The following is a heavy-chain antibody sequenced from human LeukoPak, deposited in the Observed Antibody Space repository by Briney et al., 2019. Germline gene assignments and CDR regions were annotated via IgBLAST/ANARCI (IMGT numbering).Heavy chain of an antibody. Sequence: GGSLRLSCAASGFTFSSYAMHWVRQAPGKGLEYVSAISSNGGSTYYANSVKGRFTISRDNSKNTLYLQMGSLRAEDMAVHYCARAPSRRDGYPGDYWGQGTLVTVSS. J-gene: IGHJ4*02. D-gene: IGHD5-24*01. CDR3: ARAPSRRDGYPGDY. CDR1: GFTFSSYA. V-gene: IGHV3-64*01. CDR2: ISSNGGST.